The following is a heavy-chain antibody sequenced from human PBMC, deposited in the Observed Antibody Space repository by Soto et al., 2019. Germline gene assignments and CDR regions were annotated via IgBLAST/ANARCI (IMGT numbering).Heavy chain of an antibody. J-gene: IGHJ4*02. CDR2: IFYTGNT. CDR1: GGSVRGSLYY. Sequence: SETLSLTCTVSGGSVRGSLYYWVWIRQPPGKGLEWIGNIFYTGNTYHNPSLKSRVTISVDTSKNQFSLRLSSVTAADTAVYYCARRVMGNIWYFDYWGQGTLVTVSS. V-gene: IGHV4-39*01. D-gene: IGHD2-21*01. CDR3: ARRVMGNIWYFDY.